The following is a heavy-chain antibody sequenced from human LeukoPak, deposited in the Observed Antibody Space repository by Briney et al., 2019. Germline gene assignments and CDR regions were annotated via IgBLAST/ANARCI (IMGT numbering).Heavy chain of an antibody. CDR2: ISYDGTNK. J-gene: IGHJ4*02. CDR3: ARALHDSSGYYFDY. CDR1: GFTFSTYT. D-gene: IGHD3-22*01. Sequence: PGRSLRLSCAASGFTFSTYTMHWVRQPPGKGLEWVAAISYDGTNKKYADFVKGRFTISRDNPKNTVYQQMNSLRPEDTAVYYCARALHDSSGYYFDYWGQGTLVTVSS. V-gene: IGHV3-30*04.